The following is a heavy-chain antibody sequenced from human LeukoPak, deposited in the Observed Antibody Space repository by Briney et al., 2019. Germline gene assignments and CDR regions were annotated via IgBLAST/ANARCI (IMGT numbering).Heavy chain of an antibody. D-gene: IGHD2-15*01. Sequence: GGSLRLSCAASGFTFSSYAMSWVRQAPGKGLEWVSVISGSGGSTYYADSVKGRFTISRDNSKNTLYLQMNNLRAEDTAVYYCARRYCSGGSCYEHYWGQGTLVTVSS. V-gene: IGHV3-23*01. CDR3: ARRYCSGGSCYEHY. CDR2: ISGSGGST. J-gene: IGHJ4*02. CDR1: GFTFSSYA.